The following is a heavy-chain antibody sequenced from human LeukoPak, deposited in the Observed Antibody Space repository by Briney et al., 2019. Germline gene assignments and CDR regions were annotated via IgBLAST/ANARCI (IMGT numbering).Heavy chain of an antibody. V-gene: IGHV4-39*07. Sequence: SETLSLTCTVSGGSISSSSYYWGWIRQPPGKGLEWIGSIYYSGSTNYNPSLKSRVTISVDKSKNQFSLKLSSVTAADTAVYYCASHPPDYYDSSGYYYWGQGTLVTVSS. CDR2: IYYSGST. CDR1: GGSISSSSYY. J-gene: IGHJ4*02. CDR3: ASHPPDYYDSSGYYY. D-gene: IGHD3-22*01.